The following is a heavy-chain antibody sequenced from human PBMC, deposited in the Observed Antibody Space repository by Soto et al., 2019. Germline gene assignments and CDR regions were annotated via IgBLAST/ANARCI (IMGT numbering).Heavy chain of an antibody. J-gene: IGHJ3*02. CDR2: IVVGSGNT. D-gene: IGHD3-3*01. CDR3: AEEDPVIYVFWGGKGASDVFDI. V-gene: IGHV1-58*02. CDR1: GFTFTSSA. Sequence: SVKVSCKASGFTFTSSAIQWVRQARGQRLEWIGWIVVGSGNTNYAQKFQERVTITRDMSTSTAYMELSSLRSKDTAVYYCAEEDPVIYVFWGGKGASDVFDIGGKGKMVTVS.